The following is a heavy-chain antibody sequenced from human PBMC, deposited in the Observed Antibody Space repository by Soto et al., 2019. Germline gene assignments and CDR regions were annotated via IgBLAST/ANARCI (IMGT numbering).Heavy chain of an antibody. D-gene: IGHD1-26*01. CDR2: IYYSGST. J-gene: IGHJ6*02. V-gene: IGHV4-4*02. CDR1: GGSISSSNW. CDR3: ARARYSGSYQLYYYYGMDV. Sequence: PSETLSLTCAVSGGSISSSNWWSWVRQPPGKGLEWIGEIYYSGSTNYNPSLKSRVTISVDTSKNQFSLKLSSVTAADTAVYYCARARYSGSYQLYYYYGMDVWGQGTTVTVSS.